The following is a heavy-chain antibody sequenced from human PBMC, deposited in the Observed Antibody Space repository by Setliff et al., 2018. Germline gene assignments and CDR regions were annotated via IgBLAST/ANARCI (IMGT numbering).Heavy chain of an antibody. CDR1: GGSFSDYY. Sequence: SETLSLTCSRRVSGGSFSDYYWSWIRQSPGKGLEWLGDFNRTRKIDYSPSLKSRLTISVDTSKKQFSLHLNSVTAADTAMYYCAGGGRYCGGDCYQDDAFDIWGQGTMVTVSS. J-gene: IGHJ3*02. CDR2: FNRTRKI. V-gene: IGHV4-34*01. D-gene: IGHD2-21*02. CDR3: AGGGRYCGGDCYQDDAFDI.